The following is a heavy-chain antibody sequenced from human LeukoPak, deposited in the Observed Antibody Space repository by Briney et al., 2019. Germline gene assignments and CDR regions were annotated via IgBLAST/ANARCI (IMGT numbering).Heavy chain of an antibody. V-gene: IGHV3-64*01. J-gene: IGHJ4*02. Sequence: PGGSLRLSCAASGFTFSSYAMHWVRQAPGKGLEYASGISSNGGSTYHANSVKGRFSISRDNSKNTLYLQMGSLRPEDMAVYYCAREYCTNGVCYKRFDYWGQGTLVTVSS. D-gene: IGHD2-8*01. CDR1: GFTFSSYA. CDR3: AREYCTNGVCYKRFDY. CDR2: ISSNGGST.